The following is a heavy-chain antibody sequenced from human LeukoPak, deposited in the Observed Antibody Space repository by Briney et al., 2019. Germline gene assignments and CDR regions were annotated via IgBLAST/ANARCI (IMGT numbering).Heavy chain of an antibody. J-gene: IGHJ5*02. D-gene: IGHD6-19*01. CDR1: GYTFTGYY. CDR2: INPNSGGT. CDR3: ARDGSGWNSWFDP. Sequence: ASVKVSCKASGYTFTGYYMHWVRQAPGQGLEWMGWINPNSGGTNYAQKFQGRVTMTRDTSISTAYMELSRLRSDDTAVHYCARDGSGWNSWFDPWGQGTLVTVSS. V-gene: IGHV1-2*02.